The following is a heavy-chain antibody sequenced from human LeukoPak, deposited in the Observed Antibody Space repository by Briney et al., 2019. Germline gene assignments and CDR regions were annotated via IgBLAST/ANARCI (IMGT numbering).Heavy chain of an antibody. J-gene: IGHJ3*01. CDR2: INSDGGST. V-gene: IGHV3-74*01. CDR3: ARDYGDAFDL. D-gene: IGHD3-16*01. Sequence: GGSLRLSCAASGFTFSSYWMHWVRQAPGKGLVWVSHINSDGGSTTYADSVEGRFTISRDNAKNTLYLQMNSLRAEDTAVYSCARDYGDAFDLWGQGTMVTVSS. CDR1: GFTFSSYW.